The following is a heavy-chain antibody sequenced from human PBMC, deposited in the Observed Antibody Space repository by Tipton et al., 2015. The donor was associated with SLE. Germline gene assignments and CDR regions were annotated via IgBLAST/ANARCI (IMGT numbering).Heavy chain of an antibody. V-gene: IGHV4-34*01. Sequence: TLSLTCAVYGGSFSGYYWSWIRQPPGKGLEWIGEINHSGSTNYNPSLKSRVTISVDTSKNQFSLKLSSVTAADTAVYYCARIDYYDSSGQVYYFDYWGQGTLVTVSS. D-gene: IGHD3-22*01. CDR1: GGSFSGYY. CDR2: INHSGST. CDR3: ARIDYYDSSGQVYYFDY. J-gene: IGHJ4*02.